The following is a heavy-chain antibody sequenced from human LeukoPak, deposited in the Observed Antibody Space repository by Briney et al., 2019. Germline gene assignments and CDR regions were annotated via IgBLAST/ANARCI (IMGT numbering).Heavy chain of an antibody. D-gene: IGHD2-2*01. J-gene: IGHJ5*02. CDR2: ISWNSGSI. V-gene: IGHV3-9*01. CDR1: GFTFDDYA. CDR3: AKAGTLGYCSSTSCPFDP. Sequence: LSGRSLRLSCAASGFTFDDYAMHWVRHAPGKGLEWVSGISWNSGSIGYADSVKGRFTISRDNAKNSLYLQMNSLRAEDTALYYCAKAGTLGYCSSTSCPFDPWGQGTLVTVSS.